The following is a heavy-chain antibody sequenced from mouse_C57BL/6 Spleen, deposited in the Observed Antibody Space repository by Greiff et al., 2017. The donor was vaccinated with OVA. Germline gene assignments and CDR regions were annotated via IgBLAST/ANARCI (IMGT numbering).Heavy chain of an antibody. J-gene: IGHJ3*01. V-gene: IGHV1-15*01. CDR2: IDPETGGT. CDR1: GYTFTDYE. CDR3: TNYYGIAY. D-gene: IGHD1-1*01. Sequence: QVQLQQSGAELVRPGASVTLSCKASGYTFTDYEMHWVKQTPVHGLEWIGAIDPETGGTAYNQKFKGKAILTADKSSSTAYMELRSLTSEDSAVYYCTNYYGIAYWGQGTLVTVSA.